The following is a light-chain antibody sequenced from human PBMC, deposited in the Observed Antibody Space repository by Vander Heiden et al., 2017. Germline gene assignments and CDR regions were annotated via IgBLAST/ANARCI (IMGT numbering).Light chain of an antibody. CDR3: AAWDDSLNGWV. CDR2: SNN. Sequence: QPVLTQPPSPSGTPGQRVTISCSGSSANTGRNAVTWYQQLPGTAPKLLIYSNNQRPAGVPDRFSGSKSGTSASLAISGLQSEDEADYYCAAWDDSLNGWVFGGGTKLTVL. CDR1: SANTGRNA. V-gene: IGLV1-44*01. J-gene: IGLJ3*02.